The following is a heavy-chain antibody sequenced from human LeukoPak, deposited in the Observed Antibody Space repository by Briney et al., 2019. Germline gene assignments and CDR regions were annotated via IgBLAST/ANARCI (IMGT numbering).Heavy chain of an antibody. J-gene: IGHJ4*02. D-gene: IGHD1-26*01. CDR3: ARETWELLFDY. CDR2: IYYSGST. V-gene: IGHV4-30-4*08. CDR1: GGSISSGDYY. Sequence: SQTLSLTCTVSGGSISSGDYYWSWIRQPPGKGLEWIGYIYYSGSTYYNPSLKSRVAISVDTSKNQFSLKLSSVTAADTAVYYCARETWELLFDYWGQGTLVTVSS.